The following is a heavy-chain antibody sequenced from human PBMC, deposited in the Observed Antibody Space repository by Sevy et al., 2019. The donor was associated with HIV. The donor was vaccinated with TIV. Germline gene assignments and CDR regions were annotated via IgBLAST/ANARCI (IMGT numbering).Heavy chain of an antibody. CDR2: IYTSGST. J-gene: IGHJ4*02. D-gene: IGHD2-2*01. V-gene: IGHV4-61*02. CDR3: ARESGDCSSTSCYEGVFDY. CDR1: GGSINSGNYY. Sequence: SETLSLTCTVSGGSINSGNYYWSWIRQPAGKGLEWIGRIYTSGSTNYNPSLKSQVTISVDTSKNQFSLKLSSVTAADTAVYYCARESGDCSSTSCYEGVFDYWGQGTLVTVSS.